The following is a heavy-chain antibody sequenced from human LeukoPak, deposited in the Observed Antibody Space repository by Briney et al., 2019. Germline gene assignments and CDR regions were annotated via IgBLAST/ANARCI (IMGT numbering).Heavy chain of an antibody. J-gene: IGHJ4*02. V-gene: IGHV1-46*03. CDR1: GYTFASYG. D-gene: IGHD2-2*01. CDR2: INPSGGST. Sequence: VASVKVSCKASGYTFASYGISWVRQAPGQGLEWMGIINPSGGSTSYAQKFQGRVTMTRDTSTSTVYMELSSLRSEDTAVYYCARAERRCSSTSCYLFDYWGQGTLVTVSS. CDR3: ARAERRCSSTSCYLFDY.